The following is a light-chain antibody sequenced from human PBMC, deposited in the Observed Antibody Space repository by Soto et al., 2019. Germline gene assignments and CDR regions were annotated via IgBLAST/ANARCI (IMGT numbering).Light chain of an antibody. J-gene: IGLJ3*02. V-gene: IGLV2-11*01. CDR2: DVS. CDR1: SSDVGDYNY. CDR3: CSFAGSDTFWV. Sequence: QSALTQPRSVSGSPGQSVTISCTGTSSDVGDYNYVSWYQQYPGKAPKLVIYDVSKRPSGVPDRFSGSKSGNTASLTISGLQAEDEADYDCCSFAGSDTFWVFGGGTKLTVL.